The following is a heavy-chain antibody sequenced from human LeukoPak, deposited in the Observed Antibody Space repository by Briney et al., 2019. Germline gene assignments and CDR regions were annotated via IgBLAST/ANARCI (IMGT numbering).Heavy chain of an antibody. CDR3: ARGVATGGGYYYYYYMDV. CDR2: IIPIFGTA. CDR1: GYTFTGYY. D-gene: IGHD5-12*01. Sequence: SVKVSCKASGYTFTGYYMHWVRQAPGQGLEWMGGIIPIFGTANYAQKFQGGVTITADESTSTAYMELSSLRSEDTAVYYCARGVATGGGYYYYYYMDVWGKGTTVTISS. J-gene: IGHJ6*03. V-gene: IGHV1-69*13.